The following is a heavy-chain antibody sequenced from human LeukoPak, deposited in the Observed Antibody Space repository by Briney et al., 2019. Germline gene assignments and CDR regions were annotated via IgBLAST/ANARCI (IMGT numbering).Heavy chain of an antibody. Sequence: GGSLRLSCAASGFTFSSYDMHWVRQATGKGLEWVSAIGSAGDTYYPGSVKGRFTISRENAKTSLYIQMNSLRAGDTAVYYCARGALVATSDGAFDIWGQGTMVTVSS. J-gene: IGHJ3*02. V-gene: IGHV3-13*01. CDR2: IGSAGDT. CDR3: ARGALVATSDGAFDI. CDR1: GFTFSSYD. D-gene: IGHD5-12*01.